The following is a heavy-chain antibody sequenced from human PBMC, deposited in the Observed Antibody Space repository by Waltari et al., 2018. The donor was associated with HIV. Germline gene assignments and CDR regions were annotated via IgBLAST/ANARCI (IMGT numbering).Heavy chain of an antibody. CDR1: GFTFSDYS. V-gene: IGHV3-21*02. J-gene: IGHJ5*02. CDR3: ARDSRGTSWSLNWFDP. Sequence: EVQLVDSGGGLVKPGGSLRLSCAASGFTFSDYSMNWVRPSPGKGLEWVSSISSSGSFIYYADSVKGRFTISRDNAQNSMYLQMNNLRADDSAMYYCARDSRGTSWSLNWFDPWGQGTLVTVSS. CDR2: ISSSGSFI. D-gene: IGHD6-13*01.